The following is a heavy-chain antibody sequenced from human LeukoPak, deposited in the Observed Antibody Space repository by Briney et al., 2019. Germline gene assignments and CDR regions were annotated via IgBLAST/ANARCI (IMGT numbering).Heavy chain of an antibody. CDR2: ISNSGGSA. CDR1: GFTFRNYA. D-gene: IGHD5-18*01. J-gene: IGHJ4*02. Sequence: GGSLRLSCATSGFTFRNYAMNWVRQAPGKGLEWVSTISNSGGSAYYADSVRGRFTVSRDNSKNTLYLQMNSLRADDTAIYYCAKSLQLWDSFDSWGQGTLVTVSS. V-gene: IGHV3-23*01. CDR3: AKSLQLWDSFDS.